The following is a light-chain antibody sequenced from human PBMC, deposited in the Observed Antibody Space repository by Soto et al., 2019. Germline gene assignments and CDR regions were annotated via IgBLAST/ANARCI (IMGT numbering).Light chain of an antibody. V-gene: IGKV3-20*01. CDR1: QSLTTNF. CDR3: QQYGNSSPIT. CDR2: GAS. J-gene: IGKJ2*01. Sequence: EIVLTQSPATLSLSQGDRATLSCRASQSLTTNFLSWYQQKRGQAPRLLIYGASGRAAGVPDRFSGSGSGTDFNLTISSLEPGDFAVYYCQQYGNSSPITFGQGTKVDIK.